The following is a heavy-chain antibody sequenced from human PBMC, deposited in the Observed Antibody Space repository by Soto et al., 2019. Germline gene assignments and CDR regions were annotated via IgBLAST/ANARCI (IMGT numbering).Heavy chain of an antibody. J-gene: IGHJ6*02. CDR2: ISFDGSNT. V-gene: IGHV3-30*18. CDR1: DFTFSSYG. D-gene: IGHD2-2*01. Sequence: QVQLVESGGGVVQPGRSLRLSCAASDFTFSSYGMHWVRQAPGKGLESVAFISFDGSNTYYADSVKGRFTISRDNSNTTLYLKMNSLRAEETAVYYCAKDLHCSSSTCYGDNYYYAMDVWGQGTTVTVSS. CDR3: AKDLHCSSSTCYGDNYYYAMDV.